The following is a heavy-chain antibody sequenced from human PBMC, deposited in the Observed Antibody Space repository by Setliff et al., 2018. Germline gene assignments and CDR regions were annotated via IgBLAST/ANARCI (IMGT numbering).Heavy chain of an antibody. D-gene: IGHD7-27*01. J-gene: IGHJ5*02. V-gene: IGHV4-61*02. CDR2: LHTSGST. CDR1: GASINSGTYY. Sequence: SETLSLTCAVSGASINSGTYYWSWIRQPAGKGLEWVGRLHTSGSTTYNPSLQSRVTISVDTSKNHFSLNLTSVTAADTAVYYCARVTNWGLDLRFDPWGQGILVPVSS. CDR3: ARVTNWGLDLRFDP.